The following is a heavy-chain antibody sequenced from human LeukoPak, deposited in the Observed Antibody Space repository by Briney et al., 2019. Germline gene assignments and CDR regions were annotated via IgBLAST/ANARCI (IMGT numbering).Heavy chain of an antibody. J-gene: IGHJ6*03. CDR3: ARASPRRRSSSHYYYYYYMDV. D-gene: IGHD6-6*01. CDR2: IYYSGST. CDR1: GGSISSASYY. Sequence: SETLSLTCTVSGGSISSASYYWGWIRQPPGKGLEWIGTIYYSGSTYYNPSLKSRVTISVDTSKNQFSLKLSSVTAADTAVYYCARASPRRRSSSHYYYYYYMDVWGKGTTVTVSS. V-gene: IGHV4-39*07.